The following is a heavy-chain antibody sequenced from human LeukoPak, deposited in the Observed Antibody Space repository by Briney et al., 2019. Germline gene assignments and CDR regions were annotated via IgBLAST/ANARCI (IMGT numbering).Heavy chain of an antibody. D-gene: IGHD1-1*01. J-gene: IGHJ4*02. Sequence: PGGSLRLSCAASGFTFSSYAMSWVCQALGKGLGYVSVISGSGGSTHYRDSVKGRFTISRDNSKNTLYLQMNSLRVEDTAVYYCAKDGTTTITFDYWGQGNLVTVSS. CDR1: GFTFSSYA. CDR3: AKDGTTTITFDY. V-gene: IGHV3-23*01. CDR2: ISGSGGST.